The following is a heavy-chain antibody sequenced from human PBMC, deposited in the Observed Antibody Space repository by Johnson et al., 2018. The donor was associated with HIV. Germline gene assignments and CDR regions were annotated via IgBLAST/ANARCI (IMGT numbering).Heavy chain of an antibody. D-gene: IGHD4-23*01. CDR3: SKSTGKGDGGNMGAFDI. CDR2: IYSGGST. V-gene: IGHV3-66*01. CDR1: GFTFSSYA. J-gene: IGHJ3*02. Sequence: VQLVESGGGVVQPGRSLRLSCAASGFTFSSYAMSWVRQAPGKGLEWVSTIYSGGSTYYADSVKGRFTISRDNSKNTLYLQMNSLRAEDTAVYYFSKSTGKGDGGNMGAFDIWGQGTMVTVSS.